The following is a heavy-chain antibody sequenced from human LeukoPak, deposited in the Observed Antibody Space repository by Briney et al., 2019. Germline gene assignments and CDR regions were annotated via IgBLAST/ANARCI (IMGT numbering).Heavy chain of an antibody. CDR3: ARGRSNYYGMDV. V-gene: IGHV3-30*03. J-gene: IGHJ6*02. Sequence: GGSLRLSCAVSGFSIGNYGMHWVRQAPDKGLEWVAMISHDGGAKYYGDSVKGRLTISRDNSENTLYLQMNSLRVEDTAVYYCARGRSNYYGMDVWGQGTTVTVSS. CDR2: ISHDGGAK. CDR1: GFSIGNYG. D-gene: IGHD1-26*01.